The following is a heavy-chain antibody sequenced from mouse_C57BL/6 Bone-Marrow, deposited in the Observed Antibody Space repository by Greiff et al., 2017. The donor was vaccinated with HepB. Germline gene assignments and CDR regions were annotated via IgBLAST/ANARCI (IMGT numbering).Heavy chain of an antibody. V-gene: IGHV14-4*01. D-gene: IGHD3-2*02. CDR3: TTLRTAQAKGFAY. Sequence: VQLQQSGAELVRPGASVKLSCTASGFNIKDDYMHWVKQRPEQGLEWIGWIDPENGDTEYASKFQGKATITADTSSNTAYLQLSSLTSEDTAVYYCTTLRTAQAKGFAYWGQGTLVTVSA. CDR1: GFNIKDDY. CDR2: IDPENGDT. J-gene: IGHJ3*01.